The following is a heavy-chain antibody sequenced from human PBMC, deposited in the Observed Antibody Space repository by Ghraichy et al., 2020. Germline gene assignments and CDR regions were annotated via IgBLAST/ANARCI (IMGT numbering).Heavy chain of an antibody. J-gene: IGHJ4*02. CDR3: ARLYHYYDSSGYHTTRYFDY. CDR1: GGSISSSSYY. CDR2: IYYSGST. Sequence: SETLSLTCTVSGGSISSSSYYWGWIRQPPGKGLEWIGSIYYSGSTYYNPSLKSRVTISVDTSKNQFSLKLSSVTAADTAVYYCARLYHYYDSSGYHTTRYFDYWGQGTLVTVSS. D-gene: IGHD3-22*01. V-gene: IGHV4-39*01.